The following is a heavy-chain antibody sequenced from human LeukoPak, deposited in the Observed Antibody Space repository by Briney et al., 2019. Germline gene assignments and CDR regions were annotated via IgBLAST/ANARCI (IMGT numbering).Heavy chain of an antibody. D-gene: IGHD2-2*01. J-gene: IGHJ4*02. CDR1: GYTFTSYG. V-gene: IGHV1-18*01. CDR2: ISAYNGNT. Sequence: ASVKVSCKASGYTFTSYGISWVRQAPGQGLEWMGWISAYNGNTNYAQKLQGRVTMTTDTSTSTAYMELRGLRSDDTAVYYCARALGVPAAADFDYWGQGTLVTVSS. CDR3: ARALGVPAAADFDY.